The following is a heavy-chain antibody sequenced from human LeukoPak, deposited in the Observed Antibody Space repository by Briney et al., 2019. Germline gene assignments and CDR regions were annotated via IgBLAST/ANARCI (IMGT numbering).Heavy chain of an antibody. V-gene: IGHV3-20*04. CDR1: GFSFGDYG. CDR2: IHWNGGST. J-gene: IGHJ4*02. D-gene: IGHD2-2*01. CDR3: AKGPLRGTAAAIDY. Sequence: GGSLRLSCAASGFSFGDYGMSWVRQAPGKGLEWVSGIHWNGGSTGYADSVKGRFTISRDISTDTLWLQMDSLRTEDTAVYYCAKGPLRGTAAAIDYWGQGTLVTVSS.